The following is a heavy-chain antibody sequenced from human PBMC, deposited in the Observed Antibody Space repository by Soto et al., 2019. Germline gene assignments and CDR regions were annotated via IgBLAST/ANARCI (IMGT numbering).Heavy chain of an antibody. CDR2: ITGSGDKT. Sequence: GSLRLSVSATCAFMFSIYSMSLVRQTPGKGLEWVSAITGSGDKTYYADSVEGRFTISRDNSKDTHYLQMSSLRAEDTAIYYCATIRGFFEFWGQGTLV. CDR1: AFMFSIYS. CDR3: ATIRGFFEF. J-gene: IGHJ4*02. V-gene: IGHV3-23*01.